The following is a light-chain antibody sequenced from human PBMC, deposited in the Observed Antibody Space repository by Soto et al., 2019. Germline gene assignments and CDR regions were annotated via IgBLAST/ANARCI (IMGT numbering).Light chain of an antibody. Sequence: QLVLTQPPSASASLGASVKLTWTLNSGHSTYAIAWHQQQPGKGPRYVMKLSSDGSHMKGDGIPDRFSGSSSGVERYLTISSLQSGDEADYYCQTWGTGNRVFGGGTKLTVL. CDR2: LSSDGSH. CDR3: QTWGTGNRV. V-gene: IGLV4-69*01. CDR1: SGHSTYA. J-gene: IGLJ3*02.